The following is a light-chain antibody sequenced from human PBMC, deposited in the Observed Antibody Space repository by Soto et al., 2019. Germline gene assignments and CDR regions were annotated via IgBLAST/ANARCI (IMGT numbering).Light chain of an antibody. CDR1: SSNIGSNT. CDR3: AAWDDRLDVYV. J-gene: IGLJ1*01. CDR2: STS. Sequence: QSVLTQPPSAPVTPGQIVAISCSGSSSNIGSNTVTWYQQLPGTAPKLLIYSTSQRSSGVPGRFSGSKSGASASLSISGLQSEDEADYYCAAWDDRLDVYVFGTGTKVTVL. V-gene: IGLV1-44*01.